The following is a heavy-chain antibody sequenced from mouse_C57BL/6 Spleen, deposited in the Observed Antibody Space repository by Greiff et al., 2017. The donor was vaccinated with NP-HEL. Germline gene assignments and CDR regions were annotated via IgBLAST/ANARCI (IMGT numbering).Heavy chain of an antibody. Sequence: QVQLQQSGPELVEPGASVKISCKASGYAFSSSWMNWVKQRPGKGLEWIGRIYPGDGDTNYNGKFKGKATLTADKSSSTAYMQLSSLTSEDSAVYFCARRVGAMDYWGQGTSVTVSS. J-gene: IGHJ4*01. CDR2: IYPGDGDT. CDR1: GYAFSSSW. CDR3: ARRVGAMDY. V-gene: IGHV1-82*01.